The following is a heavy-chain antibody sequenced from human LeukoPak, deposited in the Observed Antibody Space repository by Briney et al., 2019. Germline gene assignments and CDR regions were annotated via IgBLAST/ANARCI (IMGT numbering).Heavy chain of an antibody. Sequence: RTSETLSLTCTVSGGSIGSYYWSWIRQPPGKGLEWIGYIYYGGSTDYNPSLKSRVTISKDTSKTQFSLRLSSVASADTAVYYCARARLDSSGRFDSWGQGTLVTVSS. CDR1: GGSIGSYY. D-gene: IGHD3-22*01. J-gene: IGHJ4*02. V-gene: IGHV4-59*01. CDR3: ARARLDSSGRFDS. CDR2: IYYGGST.